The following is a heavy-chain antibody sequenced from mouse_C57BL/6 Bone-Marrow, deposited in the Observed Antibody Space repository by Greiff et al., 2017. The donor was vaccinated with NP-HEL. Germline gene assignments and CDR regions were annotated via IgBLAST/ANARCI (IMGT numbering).Heavy chain of an antibody. CDR1: GFSFNTYA. J-gene: IGHJ2*01. CDR2: IRSKRNNYAT. CDR3: VRQGYDGYYLDY. Sequence: EVKLVESGGGLVQPKGSLKLSCAASGFSFNTYAMNWVRQAPGKGLEWVARIRSKRNNYATYYADSLKDRFTISRDDSESMLYLQMNNLKTEDTAMYYCVRQGYDGYYLDYWGQGTTLTVSS. V-gene: IGHV10-1*01. D-gene: IGHD2-3*01.